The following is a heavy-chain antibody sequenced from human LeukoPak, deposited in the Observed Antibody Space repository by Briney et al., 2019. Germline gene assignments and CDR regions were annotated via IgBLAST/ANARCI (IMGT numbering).Heavy chain of an antibody. V-gene: IGHV3-49*04. CDR3: TTAAFDPSNFDY. Sequence: GGSLRLSCTASGFTFGDYAMSWVRQAPGKGLEWVGFIRSKAYGGTTEYAASVKGRFTISRDDSKSIAYLQMNSLKTEDTAVYYCTTAAFDPSNFDYWGQGTLVTVSS. J-gene: IGHJ4*02. CDR1: GFTFGDYA. D-gene: IGHD3-9*01. CDR2: IRSKAYGGTT.